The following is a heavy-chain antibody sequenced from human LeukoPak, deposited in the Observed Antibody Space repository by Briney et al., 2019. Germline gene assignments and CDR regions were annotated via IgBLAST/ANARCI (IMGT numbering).Heavy chain of an antibody. J-gene: IGHJ4*02. CDR3: ARGRLLLDY. D-gene: IGHD2-15*01. V-gene: IGHV1-46*01. CDR2: INPSGGST. Sequence: ASVKVSCKASGYTFTIYYIHWVRQAPGQGLEWMGMINPSGGSTSHAQKFQGRVTMTRGTSTSTVYMELSSLRSEDTAVYYCARGRLLLDYWGQGTLVTVSS. CDR1: GYTFTIYY.